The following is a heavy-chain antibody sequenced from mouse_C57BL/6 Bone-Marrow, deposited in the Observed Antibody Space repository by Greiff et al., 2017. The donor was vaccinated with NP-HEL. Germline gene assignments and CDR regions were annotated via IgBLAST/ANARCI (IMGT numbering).Heavy chain of an antibody. CDR1: GYTFTSYW. D-gene: IGHD1-1*01. CDR3: ARTTTVVATSWYFDV. V-gene: IGHV1-69*01. J-gene: IGHJ1*03. CDR2: IDPSDSYT. Sequence: QVQLQQPGAELVMPGASVKLSCKASGYTFTSYWMHWVKQRPGQGLEWIGEIDPSDSYTNYNQKFKGKSTLTVDKSSSTAYMQLSSLTSEDSAVYYCARTTTVVATSWYFDVWGTGTTVTVSS.